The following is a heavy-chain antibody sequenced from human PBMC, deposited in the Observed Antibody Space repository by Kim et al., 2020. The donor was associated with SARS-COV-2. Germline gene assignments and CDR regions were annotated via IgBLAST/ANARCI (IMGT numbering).Heavy chain of an antibody. D-gene: IGHD3-9*01. J-gene: IGHJ5*02. CDR2: ISGSGGST. V-gene: IGHV3-23*01. CDR1: GFTFSSYA. CDR3: AKAAPLFDWPPLVRP. Sequence: GGSLRLSCAASGFTFSSYAMSWVCQAPGKGLEWVSAISGSGGSTYYADSLKGRFTFSRDKSKNTLYLQMNSLRAEGTAVYYCAKAAPLFDWPPLVRPWGQGTLDTVSS.